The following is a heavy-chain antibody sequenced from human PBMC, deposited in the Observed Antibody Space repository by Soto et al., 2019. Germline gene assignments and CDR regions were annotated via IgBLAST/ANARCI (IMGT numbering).Heavy chain of an antibody. CDR3: AFDMNTGVVYFDN. CDR1: GGTFSTYT. J-gene: IGHJ4*02. Sequence: QVLLVQSGAEVKRPGSSVKVSCKFSGGTFSTYTISWVRQAPGQGLEWMGRIIPMFGLPNHAQKFQGRVTITADKYPHTSYLEMAGLTSEDTAVYYCAFDMNTGVVYFDNGGQGTLVTVSS. D-gene: IGHD3-3*01. V-gene: IGHV1-69*02. CDR2: IIPMFGLP.